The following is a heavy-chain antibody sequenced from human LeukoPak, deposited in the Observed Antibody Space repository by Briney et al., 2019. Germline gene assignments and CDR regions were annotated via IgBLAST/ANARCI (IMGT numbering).Heavy chain of an antibody. Sequence: GGSLRFSCAASGFAFSSYAMSWVRQAPGKGLEWVSAISGSGGSTYYADSVKGRFTISRDNSKNTLYLQMNSLGAEDTAVYYCAKAAEPYYYYYMDVWGKGTTVTVSS. D-gene: IGHD1-14*01. CDR2: ISGSGGST. CDR1: GFAFSSYA. V-gene: IGHV3-23*01. CDR3: AKAAEPYYYYYMDV. J-gene: IGHJ6*03.